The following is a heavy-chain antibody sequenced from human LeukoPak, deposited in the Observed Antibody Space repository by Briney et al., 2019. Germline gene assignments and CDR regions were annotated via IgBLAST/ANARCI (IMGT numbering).Heavy chain of an antibody. V-gene: IGHV3-11*01. CDR1: GFTFSDYF. D-gene: IGHD2-2*01. Sequence: GGSLRLSCAASGFTFSDYFMSWIRQAPGKGLEWVSYISSSGSAIYYADSVKGRFTISRDNAKNSLYLQMNSLRAEDRAVYYCAKPLVPAATWFDYWGQGTLVTVSS. CDR2: ISSSGSAI. J-gene: IGHJ4*02. CDR3: AKPLVPAATWFDY.